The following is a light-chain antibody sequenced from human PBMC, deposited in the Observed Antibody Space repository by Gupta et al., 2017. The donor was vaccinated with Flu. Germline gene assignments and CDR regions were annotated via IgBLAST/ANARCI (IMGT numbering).Light chain of an antibody. CDR2: AAS. V-gene: IGKV1-39*01. Sequence: DIHITQSPSSLSASVGDRVTITCRASQNVGNYLNWYQQKQGKVPELLIYAASSLQSGVPSRFSGSGSGTDFTLTISELQPEDFAIYYCQQCHSGPTAFGQGTRLEIK. CDR1: QNVGNY. J-gene: IGKJ5*01. CDR3: QQCHSGPTA.